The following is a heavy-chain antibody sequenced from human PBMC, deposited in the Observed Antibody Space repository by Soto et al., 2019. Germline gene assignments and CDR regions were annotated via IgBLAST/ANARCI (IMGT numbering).Heavy chain of an antibody. Sequence: GGSLRLSCAASGFTFSSYAMHWVRQAPGKGLEWVAVISYDGSNKYYADSVKGRFTISRDNSKNTLYLQMNSLRAEDTAVYYCARDPTESVSRITIIVGAFDIWGQGTMVTVSS. V-gene: IGHV3-30-3*01. CDR2: ISYDGSNK. D-gene: IGHD3-22*01. CDR1: GFTFSSYA. J-gene: IGHJ3*02. CDR3: ARDPTESVSRITIIVGAFDI.